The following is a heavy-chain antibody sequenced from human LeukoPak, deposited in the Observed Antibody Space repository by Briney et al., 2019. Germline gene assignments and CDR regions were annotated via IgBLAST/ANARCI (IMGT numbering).Heavy chain of an antibody. CDR2: IYYSGTT. Sequence: SETLSLTCTVSGGSISYYYWGWIRQSPGKGLEWIGYIYYSGTTNYNPSLKRRVTISVDTSKNQFSLQLRPVTAADTAVYYCAREDPQTTVPEGMDVWGQGTTVTVSS. CDR1: GGSISYYY. J-gene: IGHJ6*02. CDR3: AREDPQTTVPEGMDV. D-gene: IGHD4-17*01. V-gene: IGHV4-59*01.